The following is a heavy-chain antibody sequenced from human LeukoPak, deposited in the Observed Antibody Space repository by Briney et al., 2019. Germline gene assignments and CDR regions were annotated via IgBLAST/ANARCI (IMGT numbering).Heavy chain of an antibody. J-gene: IGHJ4*02. Sequence: PSETLSLNCTVSGGSISSYYWSWIRQPPGKGLEWIGYIYYSGSTNYNPSLKSRVTISVDTSKNQFSLKLSSVTAADTAVYYCARDRSGSYVYWGQGTLVTVSS. CDR3: ARDRSGSYVY. CDR1: GGSISSYY. V-gene: IGHV4-59*01. D-gene: IGHD1-26*01. CDR2: IYYSGST.